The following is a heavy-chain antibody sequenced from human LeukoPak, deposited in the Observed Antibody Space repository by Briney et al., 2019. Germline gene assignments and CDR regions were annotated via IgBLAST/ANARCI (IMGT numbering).Heavy chain of an antibody. J-gene: IGHJ5*02. V-gene: IGHV1-69*05. CDR2: IIPIFGTA. CDR1: GGTFSSYA. CDR3: ARVSYCGGDCYSGLDWFDP. D-gene: IGHD2-21*02. Sequence: VASVTVSCKASGGTFSSYAISWVRQAPGQGLEWMGGIIPIFGTANYAQTFQGRVTITTDESTSTAYMELSSLRSEDTAVYYCARVSYCGGDCYSGLDWFDPWGQGTLVTVSS.